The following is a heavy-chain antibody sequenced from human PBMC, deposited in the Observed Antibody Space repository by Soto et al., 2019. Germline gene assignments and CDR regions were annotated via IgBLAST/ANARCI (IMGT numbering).Heavy chain of an antibody. J-gene: IGHJ4*01. V-gene: IGHV1-18*04. CDR3: ARVVKAGDYGDYGRYYFDY. CDR2: ISAYSGNT. CDR1: GYTFTTYG. Sequence: QVQLVQSGAEVKKPGASVKVSCKASGYTFTTYGITWVRQAPGQGLEWMGWISAYSGNTNYAHKLPCRLTVTTDTSTTTAYMDLRSLRSDDTAVYYCARVVKAGDYGDYGRYYFDYWGHGTLVTVSS. D-gene: IGHD4-17*01.